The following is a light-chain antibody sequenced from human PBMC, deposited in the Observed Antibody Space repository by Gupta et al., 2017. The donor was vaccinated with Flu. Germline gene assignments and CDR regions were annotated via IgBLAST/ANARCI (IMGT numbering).Light chain of an antibody. J-gene: IGLJ3*02. CDR1: SGSIASND. V-gene: IGLV6-57*03. Sequence: FMLTPPHPVSGSPGQTLSLSCPRSSGSIASNDVQWYQQRPGSAPTTVIYDDNQRPSGVPDRFSGSIDSSSNSASLTISGLRTEDEADYYCQSYDSSNQVFGGGTKLTVL. CDR3: QSYDSSNQV. CDR2: DDN.